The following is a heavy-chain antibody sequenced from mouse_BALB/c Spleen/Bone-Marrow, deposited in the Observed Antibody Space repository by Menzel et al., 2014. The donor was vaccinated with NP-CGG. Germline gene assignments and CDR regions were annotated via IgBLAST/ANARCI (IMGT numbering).Heavy chain of an antibody. V-gene: IGHV1-15*01. Sequence: VQLQQSGAELVRPGASVTLSCKASGYTFTDYEMHWVKQTPVHGPEWIGTLDPETGGTAYNLKFKDMATLTADKSSTTAYMELRSLTSEDSAVYYCANWGYYAMDYWGQGISVTVSS. CDR2: LDPETGGT. CDR1: GYTFTDYE. J-gene: IGHJ4*01. CDR3: ANWGYYAMDY. D-gene: IGHD4-1*01.